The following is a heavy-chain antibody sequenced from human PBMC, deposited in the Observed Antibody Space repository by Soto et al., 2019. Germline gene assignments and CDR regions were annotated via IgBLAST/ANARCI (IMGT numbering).Heavy chain of an antibody. V-gene: IGHV1-18*01. Sequence: ASVKVSCKASGYTFTSYGISWVRQAPGQGLEWMGWISAYNGNTNYAQKLQGRVTMTTDTSTSTAYLELRSLRSDDTAVYYCARDLRAVVTPVDYYYYGMDVWGQGTTVTVSS. CDR3: ARDLRAVVTPVDYYYYGMDV. CDR2: ISAYNGNT. CDR1: GYTFTSYG. D-gene: IGHD2-21*02. J-gene: IGHJ6*02.